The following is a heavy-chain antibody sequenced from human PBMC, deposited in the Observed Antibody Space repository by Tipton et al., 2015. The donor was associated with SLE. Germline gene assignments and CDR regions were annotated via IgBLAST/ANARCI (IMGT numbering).Heavy chain of an antibody. J-gene: IGHJ5*02. Sequence: TLSLTCTVSGGSLSSYYWSWIRQSPEKGLEWIGYLSYSGSTNYNPSLESRVTISVDTSKNQFSLKLSSVTAADTAVYYCARDIWFLDHWGQGALVTVSS. V-gene: IGHV4-59*12. CDR2: LSYSGST. CDR1: GGSLSSYY. D-gene: IGHD3-10*01. CDR3: ARDIWFLDH.